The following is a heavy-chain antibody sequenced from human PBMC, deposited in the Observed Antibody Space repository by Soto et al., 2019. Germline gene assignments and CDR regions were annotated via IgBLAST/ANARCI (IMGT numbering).Heavy chain of an antibody. CDR1: GYSFTSYW. D-gene: IGHD3-9*01. CDR3: ARQGILTGTPFGP. V-gene: IGHV5-51*01. Sequence: GESLRISCKGSGYSFTSYWIGWVRQMPGKGLEWMGIIYPGDSDTRYSPSFQGQVTISADKSISTAYLQWSSLKASDTAMYYCARQGILTGTPFGPWGQGTLVTVSS. CDR2: IYPGDSDT. J-gene: IGHJ5*02.